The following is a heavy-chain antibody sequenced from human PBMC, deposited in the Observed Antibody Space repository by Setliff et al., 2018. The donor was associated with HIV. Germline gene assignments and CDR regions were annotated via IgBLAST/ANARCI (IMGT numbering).Heavy chain of an antibody. CDR2: IYYSGSA. D-gene: IGHD6-19*01. CDR1: SHSINGAYY. CDR3: ARGGTVSADFDS. Sequence: SETLSLTCDVSSHSINGAYYWGWIRQPPGKGLEWIGSIYYSGSAYYNPSFKSRVTLSVDTSENQFSLRLSSVAAADTAVYFCARGGTVSADFDSWGQGTPVTVSS. J-gene: IGHJ4*02. V-gene: IGHV4-38-2*01.